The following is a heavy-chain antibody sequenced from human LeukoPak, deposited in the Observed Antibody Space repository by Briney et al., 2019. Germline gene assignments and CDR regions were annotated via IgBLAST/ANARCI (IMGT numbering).Heavy chain of an antibody. Sequence: GESLRLSCAASGFTFSTYWMHWVRQAPGKGLVWVSGINSDWITTSLADSVKGRFTISRDNAKNTLYLQMNSLRAEDTAVYYCARGGVPGAWDYWGQGTLVTVSS. CDR1: GFTFSTYW. CDR3: ARGGVPGAWDY. CDR2: INSDWITT. V-gene: IGHV3-74*01. D-gene: IGHD2-2*01. J-gene: IGHJ4*02.